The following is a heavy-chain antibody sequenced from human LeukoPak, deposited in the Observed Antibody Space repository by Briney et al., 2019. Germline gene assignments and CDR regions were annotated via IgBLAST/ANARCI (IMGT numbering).Heavy chain of an antibody. D-gene: IGHD5-24*01. CDR3: ARGKRWLRQIDS. CDR2: IYSSGSA. J-gene: IGHJ4*02. CDR1: GGSISSYY. V-gene: IGHV4-59*01. Sequence: PSETLSLTCTVSGGSISSYYWSWIRQPPGKGLEWIGYIYSSGSALYNPSLKSRVTMSGDTSKSQISLKVTSVTAADTAVYYCARGKRWLRQIDSWGQGTLVTVSS.